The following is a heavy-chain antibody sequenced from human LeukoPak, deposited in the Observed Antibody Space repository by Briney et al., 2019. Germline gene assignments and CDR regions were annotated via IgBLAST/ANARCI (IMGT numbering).Heavy chain of an antibody. CDR3: ARIVSSGWSDY. J-gene: IGHJ4*02. CDR1: GYTFTSYG. CDR2: ISAYNGNT. D-gene: IGHD6-19*01. Sequence: GASVRVSCKASGYTFTSYGRSWVRQAPGQGLEWMGWISAYNGNTNYAQKLQGRVTMTTDTSTSTAYMELRSLRSDDTAVYYCARIVSSGWSDYWGQGTLVTVSS. V-gene: IGHV1-18*01.